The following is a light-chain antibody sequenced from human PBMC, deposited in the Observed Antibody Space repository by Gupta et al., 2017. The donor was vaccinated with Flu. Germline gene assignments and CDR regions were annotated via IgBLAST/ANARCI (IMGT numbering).Light chain of an antibody. V-gene: IGKV3-20*01. CDR2: GAS. CDR1: QSVSRNY. Sequence: EIVLTQSPGTLSLSPGEGATLSCRASQSVSRNYLAWYQQKPGQAPRLLIYGASHRATGIPDRFSGRGSGTDFTLTISRLEPEEFAMYYCQQYGDSPRTFGQGTKVEIK. J-gene: IGKJ1*01. CDR3: QQYGDSPRT.